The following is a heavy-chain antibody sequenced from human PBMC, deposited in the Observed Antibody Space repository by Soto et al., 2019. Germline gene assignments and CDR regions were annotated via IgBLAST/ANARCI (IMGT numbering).Heavy chain of an antibody. Sequence: QVQLVESGGGVVQPGRSLRLSCAASGFTFSSYGMHWVRQAPGKGLEWVAVISYDGSNKYYADSVKGRFTISRDNSKNPLYLQMSRLRAKDTAVYYCAKGFSYSVIDYWGQGTLVTVSS. V-gene: IGHV3-30*18. CDR1: GFTFSSYG. CDR2: ISYDGSNK. CDR3: AKGFSYSVIDY. D-gene: IGHD5-18*01. J-gene: IGHJ4*02.